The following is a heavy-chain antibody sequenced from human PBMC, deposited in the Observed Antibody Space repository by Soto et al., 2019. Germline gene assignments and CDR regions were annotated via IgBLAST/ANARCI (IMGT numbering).Heavy chain of an antibody. J-gene: IGHJ3*02. V-gene: IGHV4-38-2*01. Sequence: PSETLSLTCAVSGYSISSGYYRGWIRQPPGKGLEWIGSIYHSGSTYYNPSLKSRVTISVDTSKNQFSLKLSSVTAADTAVYYCAIRQSGGGYCSGGSCYSGAFDIWGQGTMVTVSS. CDR1: GYSISSGYY. CDR3: AIRQSGGGYCSGGSCYSGAFDI. CDR2: IYHSGST. D-gene: IGHD2-15*01.